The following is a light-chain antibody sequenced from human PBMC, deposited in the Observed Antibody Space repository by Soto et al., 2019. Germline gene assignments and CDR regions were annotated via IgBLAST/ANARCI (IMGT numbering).Light chain of an antibody. J-gene: IGKJ3*01. V-gene: IGKV3-20*01. CDR1: PSASSSY. Sequence: ELMWIPSSGTLSLSPGAKATLSYRPSPSASSSYLAWYQQKPGQDPWLLIYGASSTATGITDRSSGNGPGTEFTLIISRLEPVDFAVYYCQQYGSSPFAIGTGTKVDIK. CDR2: GAS. CDR3: QQYGSSPFA.